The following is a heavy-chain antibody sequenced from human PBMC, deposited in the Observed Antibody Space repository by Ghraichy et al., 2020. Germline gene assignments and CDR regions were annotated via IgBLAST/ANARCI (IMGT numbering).Heavy chain of an antibody. CDR3: ARDHTRGQWQDAFDI. CDR2: INWNGGST. J-gene: IGHJ3*02. CDR1: GFTFDDYG. Sequence: GGSLRLSCAASGFTFDDYGMSWVRQAPGKGLEWVSGINWNGGSTGYADSVKGRFTISRDNAKNSLYLQMNSLRAEDTALYHCARDHTRGQWQDAFDIWGQGTMVTVSS. D-gene: IGHD6-19*01. V-gene: IGHV3-20*01.